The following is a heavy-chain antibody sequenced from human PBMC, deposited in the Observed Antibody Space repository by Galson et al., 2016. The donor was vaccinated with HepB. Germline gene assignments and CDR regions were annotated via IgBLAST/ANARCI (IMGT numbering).Heavy chain of an antibody. J-gene: IGHJ4*02. V-gene: IGHV4-61*05. CDR3: GTYLEGHGGTGY. Sequence: ETLFPSCTVSGASIGLSGYHWAWIRRPARKGLECVDHTYYGRGNTDNPSLRIPVTLSIDASTNELPLTLTSVTAADTAGYYGGTYLEGHGGTGYWGQGTLVTVSS. CDR1: GASIGLSGYH. D-gene: IGHD3-16*01. CDR2: TYYGRGN.